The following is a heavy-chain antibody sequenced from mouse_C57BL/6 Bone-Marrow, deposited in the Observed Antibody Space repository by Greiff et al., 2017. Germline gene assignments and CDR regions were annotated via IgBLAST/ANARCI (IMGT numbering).Heavy chain of an antibody. CDR3: ARYGGTLAWFAY. CDR1: GYTFTSYW. J-gene: IGHJ3*01. CDR2: IDPSDSYT. Sequence: VQLQQPGAELVKPGASVKLSCKASGYTFTSYWMQWVKQRPGQGLEWIGEIDPSDSYTNYNQKFKGKATLTVDTSSSTAYMQLSSLTSEDSAVYYCARYGGTLAWFAYWGQGTLVTVSA. V-gene: IGHV1-50*01. D-gene: IGHD1-1*01.